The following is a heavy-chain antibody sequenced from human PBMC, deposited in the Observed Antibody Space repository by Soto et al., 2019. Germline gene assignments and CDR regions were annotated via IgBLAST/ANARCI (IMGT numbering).Heavy chain of an antibody. CDR2: IIPIFGKP. J-gene: IGHJ4*02. CDR1: GGSFSTYA. D-gene: IGHD3-22*01. Sequence: SVKVSCKAPGGSFSTYAISWVRQAPGQGLEWMGGIIPIFGKPDYGQKFQGRVAITADESTSTAYMELSSLRSEDTAVYYCASDDSSGYYLTQKFDYWGQGTLVTVSS. V-gene: IGHV1-69*13. CDR3: ASDDSSGYYLTQKFDY.